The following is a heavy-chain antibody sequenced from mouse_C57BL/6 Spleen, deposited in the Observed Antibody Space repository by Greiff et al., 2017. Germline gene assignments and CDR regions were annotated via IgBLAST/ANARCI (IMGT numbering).Heavy chain of an antibody. J-gene: IGHJ2*01. CDR2: IYPGRGST. CDR1: GYTFTSYW. Sequence: QVQLQQPGAELVKPGASVKLSCKASGYTFTSYWITWVKQRPGQGLEWIGDIYPGRGSTNSNEKFKSKATLTVDTSSRTAYMQLSSLTSEDSAVYYCARGGLRRSWYFDYWGQGTTLTVSS. V-gene: IGHV1-55*01. CDR3: ARGGLRRSWYFDY. D-gene: IGHD2-4*01.